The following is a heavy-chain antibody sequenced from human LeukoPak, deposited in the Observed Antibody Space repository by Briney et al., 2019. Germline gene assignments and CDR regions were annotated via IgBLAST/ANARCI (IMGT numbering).Heavy chain of an antibody. J-gene: IGHJ5*02. CDR3: ARGRATGLDP. Sequence: KSSETLSLTCAVYGGSFSGYYWSWIRQPPGKGLEWIGEINHSGSTNYNPSLKSRVTISVDTSKNQFSLKLSSVTAADTAVYYCARGRATGLDPWGQGTLVTVSS. CDR1: GGSFSGYY. V-gene: IGHV4-34*01. CDR2: INHSGST.